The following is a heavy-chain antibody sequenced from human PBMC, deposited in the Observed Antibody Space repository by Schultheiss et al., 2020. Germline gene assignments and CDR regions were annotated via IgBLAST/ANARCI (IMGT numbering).Heavy chain of an antibody. V-gene: IGHV1-69*13. CDR1: GGTFSSYT. J-gene: IGHJ3*02. Sequence: SVKVSCKASGGTFSSYTISWVRQAPGQGLEWMGRIIPIFGTANYAQKFQGRVTITADESTSTAYMELSSLRSEDTAVYYCASGLLWFGELLGDAFDIWGQGTMVTV. CDR3: ASGLLWFGELLGDAFDI. D-gene: IGHD3-10*01. CDR2: IIPIFGTA.